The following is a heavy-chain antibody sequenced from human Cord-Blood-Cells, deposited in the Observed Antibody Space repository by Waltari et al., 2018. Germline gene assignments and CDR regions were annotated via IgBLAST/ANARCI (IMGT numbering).Heavy chain of an antibody. J-gene: IGHJ6*02. D-gene: IGHD2-2*01. Sequence: EVQLVESGGGLVQPGGSLRLSCAASGFTFSSYAMSWVRQAPGKGLEWVSAISGMGGSTCSSYSVKGRFTISRDNSNDTLYLQMNSLRAEDTAVYYCAKGGYCSSTSCYYDFWSGYYYYYGMDVWGQGTTVTVSS. CDR2: ISGMGGST. CDR3: AKGGYCSSTSCYYDFWSGYYYYYGMDV. CDR1: GFTFSSYA. V-gene: IGHV3-23*04.